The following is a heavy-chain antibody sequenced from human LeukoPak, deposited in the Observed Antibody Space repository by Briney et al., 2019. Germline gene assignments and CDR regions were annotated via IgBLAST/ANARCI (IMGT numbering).Heavy chain of an antibody. CDR1: GFTFSSYG. J-gene: IGHJ4*02. CDR3: AKGPTYYYDSSGYFDY. Sequence: GGSLRLSCAASGFTFSSYGMHWVRQAPGKGLEWVAVISYDGSNKYYADSVKDRFTISRDNSKNTLYLQMNSLRAEDTAVYYCAKGPTYYYDSSGYFDYWGQGTLVTVSS. CDR2: ISYDGSNK. V-gene: IGHV3-30*18. D-gene: IGHD3-22*01.